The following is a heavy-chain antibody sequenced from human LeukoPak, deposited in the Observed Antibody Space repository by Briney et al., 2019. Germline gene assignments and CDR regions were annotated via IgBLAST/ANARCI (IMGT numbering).Heavy chain of an antibody. V-gene: IGHV1-69*13. CDR2: IIPIFGTA. J-gene: IGHJ4*02. D-gene: IGHD3-10*01. CDR1: GGTFISFA. CDR3: ASTYETGHFDY. Sequence: SVKVSCKASGGTFISFAFSWVRLAPGQGLDWMGGIIPIFGTANYAQKFQGRVTITADESTSTAYMELSSLRSEDTAVYFCASTYETGHFDYWGQGTLVTVSS.